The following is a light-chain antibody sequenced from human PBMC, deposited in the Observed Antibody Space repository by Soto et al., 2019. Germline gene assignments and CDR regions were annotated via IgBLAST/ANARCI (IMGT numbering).Light chain of an antibody. V-gene: IGKV3D-15*01. CDR2: GAS. CDR3: QQRSNWPGT. Sequence: EIVMTQSPATLSVSPGERATLACRASQSVFSNVAWYQQKPGQAPRLLIYGASSRATGIPDRFSGSGSGTEFTLTISSLEPEDFAVYYCQQRSNWPGTFGQGTKVDIK. CDR1: QSVFSN. J-gene: IGKJ2*02.